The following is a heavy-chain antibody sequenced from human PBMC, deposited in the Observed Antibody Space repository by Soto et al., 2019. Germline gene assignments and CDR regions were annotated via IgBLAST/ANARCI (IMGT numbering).Heavy chain of an antibody. Sequence: PSEPLSLTCNLSGGSIDRSSNYWDWLRQPPGKGLEWIGTTYYNGNAYYNPSLKSRVSMSVDTSKNQFSLKLVSVTAADTAVYYCARHFVAVVIKGWGYWGQGTLVTVS. CDR2: TYYNGNA. D-gene: IGHD3-10*01. CDR3: ARHFVAVVIKGWGY. CDR1: GGSIDRSSNY. V-gene: IGHV4-39*01. J-gene: IGHJ4*02.